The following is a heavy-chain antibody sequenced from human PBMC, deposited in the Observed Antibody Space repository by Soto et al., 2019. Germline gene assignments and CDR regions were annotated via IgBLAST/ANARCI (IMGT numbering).Heavy chain of an antibody. V-gene: IGHV1-69*01. J-gene: IGHJ5*02. CDR2: IIPMFGTT. CDR3: ARRPPERTSWFDP. Sequence: QVQLVQSGAVVQKPGSSVKVSCKASGGTFSSYSVSWVRQAPGQGLEYMGGIIPMFGTTNYAQKFQGRVTITADESTTTAYMELRSLRSEDTAVYYCARRPPERTSWFDPWGQGSLVTVSS. CDR1: GGTFSSYS.